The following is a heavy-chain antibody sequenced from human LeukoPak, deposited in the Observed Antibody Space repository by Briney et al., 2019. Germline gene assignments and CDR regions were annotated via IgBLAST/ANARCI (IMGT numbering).Heavy chain of an antibody. Sequence: SETLSLTCAVYGGSFSGYYWSWICQPPGKGLEWIGEINHSGSTNYNPSLKSRVTISVDTSKNQFSLKLSSVTAADTAVYYCARRGGDCYSGACPQESPRRAFDYWGQGTLVTVSS. CDR1: GGSFSGYY. CDR2: INHSGST. D-gene: IGHD2-21*02. J-gene: IGHJ4*02. V-gene: IGHV4-34*01. CDR3: ARRGGDCYSGACPQESPRRAFDY.